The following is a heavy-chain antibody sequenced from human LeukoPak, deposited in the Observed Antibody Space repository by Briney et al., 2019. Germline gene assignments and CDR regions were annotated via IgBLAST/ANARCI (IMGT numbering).Heavy chain of an antibody. J-gene: IGHJ5*02. CDR1: GGTFTSYA. CDR3: ARKLRLGGNWFDP. Sequence: ASVKVSCKTSGGTFTSYAITWVRQAPGPGLEWRGKIIPISGTTNYAQKFQGRVTFTADESTSTAYMELSSLRSEDTALYYCARKLRLGGNWFDPWGQGTLVTVSS. CDR2: IIPISGTT. D-gene: IGHD1-26*01. V-gene: IGHV1-69*13.